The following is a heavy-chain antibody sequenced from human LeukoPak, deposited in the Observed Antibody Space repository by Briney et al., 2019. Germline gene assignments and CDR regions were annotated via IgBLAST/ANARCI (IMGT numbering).Heavy chain of an antibody. V-gene: IGHV1-46*01. CDR3: ARDDVDTAMVTGFGYYYYMDV. CDR1: GYTFTGYY. D-gene: IGHD5-18*01. J-gene: IGHJ6*03. CDR2: INPSGGST. Sequence: ASVKVSCKASGYTFTGYYMHWVRQAPGQGLEWMGIINPSGGSTSYAQKFQGRVTMTRDMSTSTVYMELSSLRSEDTAVYYCARDDVDTAMVTGFGYYYYMDVWGKGTTVTVSS.